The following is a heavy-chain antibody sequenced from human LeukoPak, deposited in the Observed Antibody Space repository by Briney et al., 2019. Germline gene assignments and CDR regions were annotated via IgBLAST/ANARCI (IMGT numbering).Heavy chain of an antibody. CDR3: ARAPPAAQQLVLWFDP. V-gene: IGHV4-34*01. D-gene: IGHD6-13*01. J-gene: IGHJ5*02. CDR1: GGSFSGYY. Sequence: SETLSLTCAVCGGSFSGYYWRGIRQPPRKGLEWIGEINHSGSTNYNPSLKSRVTISVDTSKNQFSLKLSSVTAADTAVYYCARAPPAAQQLVLWFDPWGQGTLVTVSS. CDR2: INHSGST.